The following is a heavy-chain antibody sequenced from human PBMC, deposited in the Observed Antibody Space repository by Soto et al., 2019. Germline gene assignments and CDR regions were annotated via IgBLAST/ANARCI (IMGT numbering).Heavy chain of an antibody. D-gene: IGHD2-21*02. J-gene: IGHJ6*02. V-gene: IGHV1-18*01. CDR2: ISAYNGNT. Sequence: QVQLVQSGAEVKKPGASVKVSCKASGYTFTSYGITWVRQAPGQGLEWMGGISAYNGNTNYAQKHQDRVNMTTDTSTSTAYMERRSLRSDDTAVYYCARASSYCGGDCYDFYGMDVWGQGTTVNVSS. CDR3: ARASSYCGGDCYDFYGMDV. CDR1: GYTFTSYG.